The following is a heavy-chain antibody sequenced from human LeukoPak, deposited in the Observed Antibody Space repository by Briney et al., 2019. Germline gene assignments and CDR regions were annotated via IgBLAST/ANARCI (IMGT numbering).Heavy chain of an antibody. Sequence: ASVKVSCKASGYTFTSYGISWVRQAPGQGLEWMGWISAYNGNTNYARKLQGRVTMTTDTSTSTAYMELRSLRSDDTAVYYCARGGITTVRGVIISGNTVLKDWGQGTLVTVSS. J-gene: IGHJ4*02. CDR3: ARGGITTVRGVIISGNTVLKD. CDR2: ISAYNGNT. CDR1: GYTFTSYG. D-gene: IGHD3-10*01. V-gene: IGHV1-18*04.